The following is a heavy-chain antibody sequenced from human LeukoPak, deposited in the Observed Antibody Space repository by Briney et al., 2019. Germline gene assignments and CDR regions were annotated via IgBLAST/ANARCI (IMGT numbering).Heavy chain of an antibody. CDR1: GFTFTSYW. CDR3: SRDLYSNSTAYYH. D-gene: IGHD2-8*01. Sequence: TGGSLRLSCAASGFTFTSYWMTWVRQAPGRGLEWVASINKDGSLKNYVDSVKGRFTISRDNAKNSLCLQMNSLRAEDTAVYYCSRDLYSNSTAYYHWGQGTLVAVSS. V-gene: IGHV3-7*04. CDR2: INKDGSLK. J-gene: IGHJ5*02.